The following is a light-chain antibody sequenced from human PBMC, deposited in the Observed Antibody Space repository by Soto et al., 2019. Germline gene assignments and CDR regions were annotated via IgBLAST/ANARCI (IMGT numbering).Light chain of an antibody. CDR1: QSVTTN. CDR3: QQYDKWPWT. Sequence: EIVVTQSPGTLSVSPGERATLSCRASQSVTTNLAWYHQKPGQAPRLLIYGASVRATGIPARFSGSGSGTEITLTITSLQSEDVLNYTWQQYDKWPWTFGQGTRLEI. J-gene: IGKJ2*02. V-gene: IGKV3-15*01. CDR2: GAS.